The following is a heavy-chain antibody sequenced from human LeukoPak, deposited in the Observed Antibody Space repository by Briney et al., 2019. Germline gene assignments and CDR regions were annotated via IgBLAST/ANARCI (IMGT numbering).Heavy chain of an antibody. CDR3: ARDQGMLQLGLQSKDYGMDV. CDR1: GFTFSSYE. J-gene: IGHJ6*02. CDR2: ISSSGSTI. D-gene: IGHD5-18*01. V-gene: IGHV3-48*03. Sequence: GGTLRLSCAASGFTFSSYEMNWVRQSPGKGLEWVPYISSSGSTIYYADSVKGRFTISRDNAKNSLYLQMNSLRAEDTAVYYCARDQGMLQLGLQSKDYGMDVWGQGTTVTVSS.